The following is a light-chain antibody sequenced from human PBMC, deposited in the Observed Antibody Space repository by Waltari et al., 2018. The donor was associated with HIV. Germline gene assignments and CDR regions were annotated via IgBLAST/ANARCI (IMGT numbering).Light chain of an antibody. CDR2: ELS. CDR3: SSFTGTTALV. V-gene: IGLV2-14*01. Sequence: QSALTQPASVSGSPGQSITISCPGTSSDIGGYKYVSWFQQHPDKAPKLIIYELSNRPAEISNRVSGSKSGNTASLTISELQAEDEADYYCSSFTGTTALVFGGGTKLTVL. J-gene: IGLJ3*02. CDR1: SSDIGGYKY.